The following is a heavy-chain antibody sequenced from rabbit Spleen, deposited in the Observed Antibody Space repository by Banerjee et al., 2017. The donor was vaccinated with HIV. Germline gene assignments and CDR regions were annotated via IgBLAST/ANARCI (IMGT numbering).Heavy chain of an antibody. J-gene: IGHJ4*01. CDR3: ARGDVSSGDGYGL. V-gene: IGHV1S45*01. CDR1: GFSFSSSYW. CDR2: INIVTGKS. D-gene: IGHD6-1*01. Sequence: QEQLEESGGDLVKPEGSLTLTCTASGFSFSSSYWICWVRQAPGKGLEWIACINIVTGKSVYASWAKGRFTISQTSSTTVTLQMTSLTAADTATYFCARGDVSSGDGYGLWGQGTLVTVS.